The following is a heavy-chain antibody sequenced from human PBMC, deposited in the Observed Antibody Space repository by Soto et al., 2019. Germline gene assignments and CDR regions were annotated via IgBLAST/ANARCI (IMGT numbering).Heavy chain of an antibody. D-gene: IGHD3-3*01. V-gene: IGHV4-39*06. CDR3: ARTRDFCSGNEAFDI. Sequence: SRVTISLDTSKNQFALKLSSVTAADTAVYFCARTRDFCSGNEAFDIWGQGTMVTVSS. J-gene: IGHJ3*02.